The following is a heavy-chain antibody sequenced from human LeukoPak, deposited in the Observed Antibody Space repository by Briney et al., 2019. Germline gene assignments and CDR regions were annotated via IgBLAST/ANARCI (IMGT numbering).Heavy chain of an antibody. J-gene: IGHJ4*02. Sequence: PSETLSLTCTVSGGSIHDYYWNWIRHPPGEGLEWIGYIYYSGGINYNPSLKSRVTISVDTSKKQLSLKMRSVSAADTAVYYCARHQMRWLQLEYWGEGALVTVSS. CDR3: ARHQMRWLQLEY. CDR2: IYYSGGI. V-gene: IGHV4-59*08. D-gene: IGHD5-24*01. CDR1: GGSIHDYY.